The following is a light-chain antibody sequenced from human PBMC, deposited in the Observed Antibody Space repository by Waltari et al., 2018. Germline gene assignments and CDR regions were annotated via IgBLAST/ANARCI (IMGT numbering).Light chain of an antibody. J-gene: IGKJ1*01. CDR2: ATS. V-gene: IGKV1-39*01. CDR1: ESIRTY. CDR3: QQSYNMWA. Sequence: DIQMTPSPSSLSAYVGDRVTITCRASESIRTYLNWYQHTAGRAPKLLIYATSSLQSGVPSRFSGSGSETDFTLTITSLQPEDFATYYCQQSYNMWAFGQGTKVEIK.